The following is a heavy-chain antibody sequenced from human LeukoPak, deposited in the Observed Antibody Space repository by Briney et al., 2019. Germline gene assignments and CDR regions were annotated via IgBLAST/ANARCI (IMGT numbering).Heavy chain of an antibody. D-gene: IGHD5-24*01. V-gene: IGHV1-18*01. J-gene: IGHJ3*02. CDR3: ARGLQETLGWLKAFSAFDI. CDR2: ISAYNGNT. CDR1: GYTFTSYG. Sequence: ASVKVSCRASGYTFTSYGITWVRQAPGQGLEWMGWISAYNGNTNYAQMLQGRVTMTTDTSTSTAYMELRSLRSDDTAVYYCARGLQETLGWLKAFSAFDIWGQGTMVTVSS.